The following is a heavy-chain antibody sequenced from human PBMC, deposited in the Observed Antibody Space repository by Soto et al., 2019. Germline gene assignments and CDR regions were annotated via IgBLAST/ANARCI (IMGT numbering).Heavy chain of an antibody. V-gene: IGHV1-8*01. Sequence: GASVKVSCKASGYTFTSYDINWVRQATGQGLEWMGWMNPNSGNTGYAQKFQGRVTMTRNTSISTAYMELSSLRSEDTAVYYCARWFHLITIFGVVKTGMDVWGQGTTVTVSS. D-gene: IGHD3-3*01. CDR3: ARWFHLITIFGVVKTGMDV. J-gene: IGHJ6*02. CDR1: GYTFTSYD. CDR2: MNPNSGNT.